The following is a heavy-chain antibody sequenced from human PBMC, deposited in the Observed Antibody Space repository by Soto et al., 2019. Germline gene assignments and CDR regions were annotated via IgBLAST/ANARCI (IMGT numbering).Heavy chain of an antibody. J-gene: IGHJ4*02. D-gene: IGHD6-13*01. V-gene: IGHV3-11*06. CDR1: GFTFSDYY. Sequence: GGSLRLSCAASGFTFSDYYVSWIRQAPGKGLEWVSYISSSSSYTNYADSVKGRFTISRDNAKNSLYLQMNSLRAEDTAVYYCASSAAAGVFDYWGQGTLVTVSS. CDR2: ISSSSSYT. CDR3: ASSAAAGVFDY.